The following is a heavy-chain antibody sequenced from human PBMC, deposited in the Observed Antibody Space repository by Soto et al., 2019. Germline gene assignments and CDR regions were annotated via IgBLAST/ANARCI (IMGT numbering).Heavy chain of an antibody. V-gene: IGHV5-10-1*01. Sequence: ESLEVSCKGCGYRFTSYWISWVRQMPGKGLEWMGRIDPSDSYTNYSPSFQGHVTISADKSISTAYLQWSSLKASDTDMYYCARHRGRIEAAGTSSYYYYGMDVWGQGTTVTVSS. J-gene: IGHJ6*02. CDR2: IDPSDSYT. CDR1: GYRFTSYW. D-gene: IGHD6-13*01. CDR3: ARHRGRIEAAGTSSYYYYGMDV.